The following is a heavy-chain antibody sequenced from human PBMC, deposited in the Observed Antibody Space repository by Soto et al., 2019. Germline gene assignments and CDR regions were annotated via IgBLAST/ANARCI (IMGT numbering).Heavy chain of an antibody. D-gene: IGHD1-26*01. CDR1: GYSFTSLD. J-gene: IGHJ4*02. CDR2: MQPRPGST. CDR3: ARAVSAGVEY. Sequence: QVQLVQSGAEVREPGASVKVSCKASGYSFTSLDINWVRQTAGQGLEWMGWMQPRPGSTGYAQKFQGRVTMTKDTPITTAYMELTTLTSDDTAFYCCARAVSAGVEYWGQGTLVTVSS. V-gene: IGHV1-8*01.